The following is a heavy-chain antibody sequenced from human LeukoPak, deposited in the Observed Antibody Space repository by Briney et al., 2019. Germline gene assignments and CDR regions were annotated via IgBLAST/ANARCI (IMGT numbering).Heavy chain of an antibody. CDR2: FDPEDGET. V-gene: IGHV1-24*01. J-gene: IGHJ4*02. CDR3: ATESLRYFDWSFDY. CDR1: GYTLTELS. D-gene: IGHD3-9*01. Sequence: ASVKVSCKVSGYTLTELSMHWVRQAPGKGLEWMEGFDPEDGETIYAQKFQGRVTMTEDTSTDTAYMELSSLRSEDTAVYYCATESLRYFDWSFDYWGQGTMVTVSS.